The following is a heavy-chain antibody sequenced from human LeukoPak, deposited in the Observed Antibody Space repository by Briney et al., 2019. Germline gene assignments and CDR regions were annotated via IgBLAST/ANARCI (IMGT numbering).Heavy chain of an antibody. J-gene: IGHJ4*02. V-gene: IGHV4-34*01. D-gene: IGHD3-16*01. CDR2: INHSGST. Sequence: PSETLSLTCAVYGGSFSGYYWSWIRQPPGKGLEWIGEINHSGSTNYNPSLKSRVTISVDTSKNQFSLKLSSVTAADTAVYCCARGEGSYDYVWGSHLKYYFDYWGQGTLVTVSS. CDR1: GGSFSGYY. CDR3: ARGEGSYDYVWGSHLKYYFDY.